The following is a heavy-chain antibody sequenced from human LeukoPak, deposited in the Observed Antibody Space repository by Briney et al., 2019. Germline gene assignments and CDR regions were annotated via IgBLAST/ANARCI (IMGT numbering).Heavy chain of an antibody. J-gene: IGHJ6*03. D-gene: IGHD2-2*02. CDR2: ISSSSSYI. CDR3: ARDRYCSSTSCYTGLFYYYYYMDV. V-gene: IGHV3-21*01. CDR1: GFTFSSYS. Sequence: NPGGSLRLSCAASGFTFSSYSMNWVRQAPGKGLEWVSSISSSSSYIYYADSVKGRFTISRDNAKNSLYLQMNSLRAEDTAVYYCARDRYCSSTSCYTGLFYYYYYMDVWGKGTTVTVSS.